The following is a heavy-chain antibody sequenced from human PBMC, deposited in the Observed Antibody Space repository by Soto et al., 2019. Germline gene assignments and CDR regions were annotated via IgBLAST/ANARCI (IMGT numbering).Heavy chain of an antibody. CDR1: GSIIDDYA. V-gene: IGHV3-9*01. J-gene: IGHJ3*02. Sequence: GGSLRLSCVVSGSIIDDYAMHWVRQVPGKGLEWVSGIFWVHGGTGYSDSVKGRFTISRDRAKNSLSLQMNSLRAEDTAVYYCARLYCSASSCYSVGAFDIRGQGTMVTVSS. CDR2: IFWVHGGT. CDR3: ARLYCSASSCYSVGAFDI. D-gene: IGHD2-15*01.